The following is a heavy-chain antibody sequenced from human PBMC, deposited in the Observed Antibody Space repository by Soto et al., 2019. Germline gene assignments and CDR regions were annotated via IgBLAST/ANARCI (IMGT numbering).Heavy chain of an antibody. J-gene: IGHJ5*02. CDR1: GYSFTSYW. CDR3: ARQDYSSSSGGWWFDP. Sequence: GESLKISCKGSGYSFTSYWIGWVRQMPGNGLEWMGIIYPGDSDTRYSPSFQGQVTISADKSISTAYLQWSSLKASDTAMYYCARQDYSSSSGGWWFDPWGQGTLVTVSS. CDR2: IYPGDSDT. V-gene: IGHV5-51*01. D-gene: IGHD6-6*01.